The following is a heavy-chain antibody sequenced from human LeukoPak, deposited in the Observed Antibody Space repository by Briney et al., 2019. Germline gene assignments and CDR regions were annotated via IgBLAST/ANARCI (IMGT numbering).Heavy chain of an antibody. CDR1: EFTFREYG. V-gene: IGHV3-21*01. Sequence: GGSLRLSCAASEFTFREYGMHWVRQAPGKGLEWVSYISSSSGYIYYADSVKGRFTISRDNAKNSLYLLMNSLRAEDTAVYYCATVIAYRGYMDVWGKGTTVTVSS. D-gene: IGHD6-13*01. CDR3: ATVIAYRGYMDV. J-gene: IGHJ6*03. CDR2: ISSSSGYI.